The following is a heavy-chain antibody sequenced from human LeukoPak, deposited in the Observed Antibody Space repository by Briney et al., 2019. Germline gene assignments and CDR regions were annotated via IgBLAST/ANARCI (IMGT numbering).Heavy chain of an antibody. CDR3: ARGRIVGALLAFDI. V-gene: IGHV4-30-4*01. D-gene: IGHD1-26*01. CDR2: IYYSGST. Sequence: SETLSLTCTVSGGSISSGDYYWSWIRQPPGKGLEWIGYIYYSGSTYYNPSLKSRVTISVDTSKNQFSLKLSSVTAADTAVYYCARGRIVGALLAFDIWGQGTMVTVSS. CDR1: GGSISSGDYY. J-gene: IGHJ3*02.